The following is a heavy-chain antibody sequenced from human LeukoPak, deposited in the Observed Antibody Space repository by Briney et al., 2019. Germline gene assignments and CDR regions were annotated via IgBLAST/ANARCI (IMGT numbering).Heavy chain of an antibody. J-gene: IGHJ4*02. CDR2: IYYTGST. CDR1: GGSISSYY. D-gene: IGHD6-19*01. Sequence: PETLSLTCTVSGGSISSYYWSWIRQPPGKGLEWIGCIYYTGSTNYNPSLKSRVTISVDTSKNQFSLKLSSVTAADTAVYYCATGRVYSSVDYWGQGTLVTVSS. CDR3: ATGRVYSSVDY. V-gene: IGHV4-59*01.